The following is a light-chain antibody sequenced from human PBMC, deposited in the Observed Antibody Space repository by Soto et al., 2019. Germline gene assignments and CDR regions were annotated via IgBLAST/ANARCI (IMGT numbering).Light chain of an antibody. Sequence: EIVMTQSPLSLSVTPGEPASISCRSSQSLLHSNGYSYLDWYLQKPGQSPRLLIYLGSNRASGVPDRFSGSGSGTDFTLRISRVEAEDVGVYYCMPVLQSLYSFGQGTKVDIK. V-gene: IGKV2-28*01. CDR1: QSLLHSNGYSY. CDR2: LGS. J-gene: IGKJ2*03. CDR3: MPVLQSLYS.